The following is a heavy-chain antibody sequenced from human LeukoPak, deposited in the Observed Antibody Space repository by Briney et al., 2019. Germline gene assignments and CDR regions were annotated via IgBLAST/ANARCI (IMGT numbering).Heavy chain of an antibody. D-gene: IGHD1-1*01. V-gene: IGHV3-21*04. CDR3: ARALSQQLIRYSQD. J-gene: IGHJ1*01. CDR1: EFVFSSHA. Sequence: GGSLRLSCVASEFVFSSHAMIWVRQAPGKGLEWISSITSSSSDIFYADSVRGRFTISRDNSKNTLYLQMNSLRADDTAVYYCARALSQQLIRYSQDWGQGTLVTVSS. CDR2: ITSSSSDI.